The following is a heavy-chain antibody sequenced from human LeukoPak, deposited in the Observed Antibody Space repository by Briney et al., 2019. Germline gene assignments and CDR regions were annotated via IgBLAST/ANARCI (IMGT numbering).Heavy chain of an antibody. J-gene: IGHJ4*02. CDR3: ARGGKYCGGDCYMDLFDY. D-gene: IGHD2-21*02. Sequence: SVKVSCKASGGTFSSYPITWVRQAPGQGLEWMGRIIPILAIANYAQKFQGRVTITADKSTSTAYMELSSLRSEDTAVYYCARGGKYCGGDCYMDLFDYWGQGTLVTVSS. V-gene: IGHV1-69*04. CDR2: IIPILAIA. CDR1: GGTFSSYP.